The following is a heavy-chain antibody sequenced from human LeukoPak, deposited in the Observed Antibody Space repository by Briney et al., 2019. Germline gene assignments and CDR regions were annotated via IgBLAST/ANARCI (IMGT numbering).Heavy chain of an antibody. Sequence: GGSLRLSCAASGFTFSFYGMHWVRQAPGKGLEWVAVISYDGKVTFYADSVKGRFTISRDNSKNTLYLHMTSLRGGDTALYYCAKERDYRVSTSCDYWGQGTQVTVSS. CDR3: AKERDYRVSTSCDY. J-gene: IGHJ4*02. CDR2: ISYDGKVT. D-gene: IGHD3-10*01. CDR1: GFTFSFYG. V-gene: IGHV3-30*18.